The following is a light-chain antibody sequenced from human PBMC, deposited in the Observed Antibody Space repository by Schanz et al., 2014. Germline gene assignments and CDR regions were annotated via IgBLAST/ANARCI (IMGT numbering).Light chain of an antibody. CDR1: SSDLGGYNY. V-gene: IGLV2-14*01. Sequence: QSALTQPASVSGSPGQSITISCTGTSSDLGGYNYVSWYQQYPGKAPKLIIYDVSNRPSGVSNRFSGSKSGNTASLTISGLQADDEADYYCVSYTSSSTDVIFGGGTKLTVL. J-gene: IGLJ2*01. CDR3: VSYTSSSTDVI. CDR2: DVS.